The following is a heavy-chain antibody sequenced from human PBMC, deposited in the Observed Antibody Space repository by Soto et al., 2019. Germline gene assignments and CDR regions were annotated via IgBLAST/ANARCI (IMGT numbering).Heavy chain of an antibody. J-gene: IGHJ4*02. CDR1: GGSISGFQ. D-gene: IGHD6-13*01. Sequence: QVQLQESGPGLVKPSETLSLTCTVSGGSISGFQWRWIRQPPGKGLEWIGSIYYSETTNNNPSLKSRVTIAVDTSTSQVSLKLAAVTAGDTAVYYCARSNTRYSSPDYWGQGSLVTVSS. V-gene: IGHV4-59*08. CDR3: ARSNTRYSSPDY. CDR2: IYYSETT.